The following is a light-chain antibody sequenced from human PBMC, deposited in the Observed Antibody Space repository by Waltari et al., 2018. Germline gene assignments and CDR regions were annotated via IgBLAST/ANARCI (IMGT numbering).Light chain of an antibody. V-gene: IGLV3-25*03. CDR1: VLSKKY. CDR3: QSVDSSDTLI. Sequence: SDELTQPPSVSVSPGQTARITCSGDVLSKKYAYWYQQKPGQAPVLVIYKDSVSPSGIPGRFSGTSSGTEVTLTISGVRAEDEADYYCQSVDSSDTLIFGGGTKLTVL. CDR2: KDS. J-gene: IGLJ2*01.